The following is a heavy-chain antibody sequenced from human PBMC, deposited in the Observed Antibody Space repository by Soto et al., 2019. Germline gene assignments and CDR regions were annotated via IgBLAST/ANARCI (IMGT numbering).Heavy chain of an antibody. Sequence: SETLSLTCTVSGGSISSYYWSWIRQPPGKGLEWIGYIYYSGSTNYNPSLKSRVTISVDTSKNQFSVKLSSVTAADTAVYYCARMNPDSSGWPPWRGYYFDYWGQGTLVTVSS. CDR2: IYYSGST. D-gene: IGHD6-19*01. CDR3: ARMNPDSSGWPPWRGYYFDY. J-gene: IGHJ4*02. CDR1: GGSISSYY. V-gene: IGHV4-59*01.